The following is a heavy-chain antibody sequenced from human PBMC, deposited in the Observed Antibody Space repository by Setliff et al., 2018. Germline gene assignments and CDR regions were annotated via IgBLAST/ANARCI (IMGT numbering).Heavy chain of an antibody. D-gene: IGHD1-26*01. J-gene: IGHJ4*02. V-gene: IGHV1-2*04. Sequence: ASVKVSCKTSGYAFTDNYIHWVRQAPGQGLEWMGWINPKTGGTNLAQKFQGWVSMTRDTSITTAYMELSRLTSDDTAVYYCARALGATITHFDYWGQGTLVTVSS. CDR1: GYAFTDNY. CDR2: INPKTGGT. CDR3: ARALGATITHFDY.